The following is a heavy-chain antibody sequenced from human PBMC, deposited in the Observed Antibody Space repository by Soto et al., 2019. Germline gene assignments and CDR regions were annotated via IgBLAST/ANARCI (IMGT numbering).Heavy chain of an antibody. J-gene: IGHJ6*02. Sequence: SETLSLTCTVSGGSISSGDYYWSWIRQPPGKGLEWIGYIYYSGSTYYNPSLKSRVTISVDTSKNQFSLKLSSVTAADTAVYYCARDLGQSGYDYYYYYGMDVWGQGTTVTVSS. CDR1: GGSISSGDYY. D-gene: IGHD5-12*01. V-gene: IGHV4-30-4*01. CDR2: IYYSGST. CDR3: ARDLGQSGYDYYYYYGMDV.